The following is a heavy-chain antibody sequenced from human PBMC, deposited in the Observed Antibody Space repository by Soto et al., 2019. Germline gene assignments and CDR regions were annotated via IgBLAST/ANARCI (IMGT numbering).Heavy chain of an antibody. J-gene: IGHJ4*02. CDR2: ISYDGSNK. CDR3: AKDNWQWLEALGY. D-gene: IGHD6-19*01. Sequence: GGSLRLSCAASGFTFSSYGMHWVRQAPGKGLEWVAVISYDGSNKYYADSVKGRFTISRDNSKNTLYLQMNSLRAEDTAVYYCAKDNWQWLEALGYWGQGTLVTVSS. V-gene: IGHV3-30*18. CDR1: GFTFSSYG.